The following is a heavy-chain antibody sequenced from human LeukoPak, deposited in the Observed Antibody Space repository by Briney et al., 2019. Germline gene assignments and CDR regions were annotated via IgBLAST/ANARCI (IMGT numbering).Heavy chain of an antibody. V-gene: IGHV4-31*03. CDR3: ASLNIPAAIAPQFDP. CDR1: GGSISSGGYY. Sequence: SQTLSLTCTVSGGSISSGGYYWSWIRQHPGKGLEWIGYIYYSGSTYYNPSLKSRVTISVDTSKNQFSLKLSSVTAADTAVYYCASLNIPAAIAPQFDPWGQGTLVTVSS. J-gene: IGHJ5*02. D-gene: IGHD2-2*02. CDR2: IYYSGST.